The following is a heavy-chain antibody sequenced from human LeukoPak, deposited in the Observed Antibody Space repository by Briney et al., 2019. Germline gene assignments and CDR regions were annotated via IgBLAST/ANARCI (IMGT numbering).Heavy chain of an antibody. J-gene: IGHJ6*02. D-gene: IGHD2-2*01. CDR2: IYHSGST. CDR3: AREGIGYCSSTSCYDLRGMDV. Sequence: PSGTLSLTCAVSGGSISSSNWWSWVRQPPGKGLEWIGEIYHSGSTNYNPSLKSRVTISVDKSKNQFSLKLSSVTAADTAVYYCAREGIGYCSSTSCYDLRGMDVLSQGNTVTVSS. V-gene: IGHV4-4*02. CDR1: GGSISSSNW.